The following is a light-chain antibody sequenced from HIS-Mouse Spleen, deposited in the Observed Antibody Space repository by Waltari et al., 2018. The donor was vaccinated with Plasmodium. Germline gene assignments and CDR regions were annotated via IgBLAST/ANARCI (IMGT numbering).Light chain of an antibody. CDR2: GAS. J-gene: IGKJ4*01. V-gene: IGKV3-20*01. Sequence: EIVMTQSPATLSVSPGERATLSCRASQSVSSSYLAWYQQKPGQAPRLLIYGASSRATGIPDRFSGSGSGTDFTLTISRLEPEDFAVYYCQQYGSSPPQTFGGGTKVEIK. CDR1: QSVSSSY. CDR3: QQYGSSPPQT.